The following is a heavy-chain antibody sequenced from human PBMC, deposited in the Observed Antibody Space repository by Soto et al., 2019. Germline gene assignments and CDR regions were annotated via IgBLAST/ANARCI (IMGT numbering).Heavy chain of an antibody. J-gene: IGHJ5*02. Sequence: SETLSLTCTVSGGSISSYYWSWIRQPPGKGLEWIGYIYYSGSTNYNPSLKSRVTISVDTSKNQFSLKLSSVTAADTAVYCCARELRITMVRGVIIPYNWFNPWGQGTLVTVSS. CDR2: IYYSGST. CDR3: ARELRITMVRGVIIPYNWFNP. V-gene: IGHV4-59*01. D-gene: IGHD3-10*01. CDR1: GGSISSYY.